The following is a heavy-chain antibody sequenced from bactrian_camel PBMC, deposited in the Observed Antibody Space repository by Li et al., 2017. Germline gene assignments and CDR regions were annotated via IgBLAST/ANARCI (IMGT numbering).Heavy chain of an antibody. CDR1: GYEKRYSQYS. CDR2: MNRDGTL. V-gene: IGHV3S57*01. J-gene: IGHJ4*01. Sequence: HVQLVESGGGSVQAGGSLTLSCQASGYEKRYSQYSLGWFRQAPGKSREGVAAMNRDGTLSHARSLKGRFTISKDNAKNTLYLQMNSLKPEDTAMYYCAAALPFAGCVPAWRGGPYWGQGTQVTVS. CDR3: AAALPFAGCVPAWRGGPY. D-gene: IGHD1*01.